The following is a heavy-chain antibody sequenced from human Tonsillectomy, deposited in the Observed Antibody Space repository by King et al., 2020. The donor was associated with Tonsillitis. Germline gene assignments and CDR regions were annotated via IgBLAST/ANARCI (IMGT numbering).Heavy chain of an antibody. CDR2: ISYDGSNK. V-gene: IGHV3-30*18. J-gene: IGHJ6*02. Sequence: VQLVESGGGVVQPGRSLRLSCAASGFTFSSYGMHWVRQAPGKGLEWVAVISYDGSNKYYADSVKGRFTISRDNSKNTLYLQMNSLRAEDTAVYYCAKDLAKVRGVIKNYYYYGMDVWGQGTTVTVSS. D-gene: IGHD3-10*01. CDR1: GFTFSSYG. CDR3: AKDLAKVRGVIKNYYYYGMDV.